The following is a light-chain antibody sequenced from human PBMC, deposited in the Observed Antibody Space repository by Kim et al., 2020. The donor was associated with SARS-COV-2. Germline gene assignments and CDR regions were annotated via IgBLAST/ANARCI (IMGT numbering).Light chain of an antibody. Sequence: APGKTAKITWEGNDIGSKSVHWYQQRPGQAPVLLIFYDSDRPSGIPERFSGSKSANTATLTISRVEVGDEADYSCQVWDSSSDQVVFGGGTQLTVL. CDR3: QVWDSSSDQVV. J-gene: IGLJ2*01. CDR2: YDS. CDR1: DIGSKS. V-gene: IGLV3-21*04.